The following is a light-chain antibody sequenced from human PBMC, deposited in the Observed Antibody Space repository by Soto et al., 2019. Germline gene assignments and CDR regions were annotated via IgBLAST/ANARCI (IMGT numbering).Light chain of an antibody. J-gene: IGLJ1*01. CDR2: DVS. CDR3: SSYTSSSTAGV. Sequence: QSVLAQPASVSGSPGQSITSSCTGTSSDVGGYNYVSWYQQHPGKAPKLMIYDVSNRPSGVSNRFSGSKSGNTASLTISGLQAEDEADYYCSSYTSSSTAGVFGTGTKVTVL. V-gene: IGLV2-14*01. CDR1: SSDVGGYNY.